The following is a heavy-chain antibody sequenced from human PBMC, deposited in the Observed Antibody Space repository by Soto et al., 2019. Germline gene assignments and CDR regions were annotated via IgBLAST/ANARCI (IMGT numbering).Heavy chain of an antibody. Sequence: EVQLVESGGGLVKPGGSLRLSCAASGFTFSNAWMNWVRQAPGKGLEWVGRIKSKTDGGTTDYAAPVKGRFTISRDDSKNTLYLQMNSLKTDDTAVYYCTTDGSGWYWYFDYWGQGTLVTVSS. D-gene: IGHD6-19*01. CDR1: GFTFSNAW. CDR2: IKSKTDGGTT. V-gene: IGHV3-15*07. CDR3: TTDGSGWYWYFDY. J-gene: IGHJ4*02.